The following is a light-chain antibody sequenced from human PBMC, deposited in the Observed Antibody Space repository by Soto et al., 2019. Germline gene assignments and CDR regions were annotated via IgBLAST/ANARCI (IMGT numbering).Light chain of an antibody. CDR1: SSDVGAYNF. J-gene: IGLJ1*01. CDR2: EVS. Sequence: QSVLTQPPSASGSLGQSVTISCTGTSSDVGAYNFVSRYQQQPGQAPKVMINEVSNRPSGVPYRFSGSKSGDTAYLTVSGLQAYDESNYYCSSYSFNMVAYVFGSGTKLTVL. CDR3: SSYSFNMVAYV. V-gene: IGLV2-8*01.